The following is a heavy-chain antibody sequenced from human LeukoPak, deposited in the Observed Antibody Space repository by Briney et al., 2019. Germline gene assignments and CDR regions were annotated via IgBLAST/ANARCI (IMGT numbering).Heavy chain of an antibody. D-gene: IGHD2-2*01. CDR2: ISAYNGKT. J-gene: IGHJ4*02. CDR3: ARSGRYCSSTSCLKRTYYFDY. Sequence: GASVKVSCKASGYTFTSYGISWVRQAPGQGLEWMGWISAYNGKTNYAQKLQGRVTMTTDTSTSTAYMELRSLRSDDTAVYYCARSGRYCSSTSCLKRTYYFDYWGQGTLVTVSS. V-gene: IGHV1-18*01. CDR1: GYTFTSYG.